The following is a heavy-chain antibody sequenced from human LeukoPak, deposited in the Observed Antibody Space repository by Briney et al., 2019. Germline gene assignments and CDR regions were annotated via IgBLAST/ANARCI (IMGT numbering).Heavy chain of an antibody. CDR3: ARDAHRTYYYDSSGYYYFDY. CDR1: GYTFTGYY. Sequence: ASVKVSCKASGYTFTGYYMHWVRQAPGQGLEWMGWINPNSGGTNYAQKFQGRVTMTRDTSISTAYMELSRLRSDDTAVYYCARDAHRTYYYDSSGYYYFDYWGQGTLVTVSS. CDR2: INPNSGGT. V-gene: IGHV1-2*02. D-gene: IGHD3-22*01. J-gene: IGHJ4*02.